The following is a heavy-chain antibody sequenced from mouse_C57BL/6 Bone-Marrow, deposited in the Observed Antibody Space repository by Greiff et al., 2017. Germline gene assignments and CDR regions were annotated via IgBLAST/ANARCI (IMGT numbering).Heavy chain of an antibody. Sequence: EVKVVESGGGLVKPGGSLKLSCAASGFTFSSYAMSWVRQTPEKRLEWVATISDGGSYTYYPDNVKGRFTISRDNAKNNLYLQMSHLKSEDTAMYYCAREPSSLYAMDYWGQGTSVTVSS. D-gene: IGHD1-3*01. CDR1: GFTFSSYA. J-gene: IGHJ4*01. V-gene: IGHV5-4*01. CDR3: AREPSSLYAMDY. CDR2: ISDGGSYT.